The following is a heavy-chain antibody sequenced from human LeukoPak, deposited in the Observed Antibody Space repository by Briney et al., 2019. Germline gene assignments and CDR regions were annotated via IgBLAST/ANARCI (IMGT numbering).Heavy chain of an antibody. Sequence: GGSLRLSCVPSGFTFRSDAMSWVRQAPGKGLEWVSVISGSGDSTHYADSVKGRFTISRDNSKNTVYLQMNSLRAEDTAVYYCANEGPNFDYWGQGTLVTVSS. V-gene: IGHV3-23*01. D-gene: IGHD2-8*01. CDR2: ISGSGDST. CDR1: GFTFRSDA. CDR3: ANEGPNFDY. J-gene: IGHJ4*02.